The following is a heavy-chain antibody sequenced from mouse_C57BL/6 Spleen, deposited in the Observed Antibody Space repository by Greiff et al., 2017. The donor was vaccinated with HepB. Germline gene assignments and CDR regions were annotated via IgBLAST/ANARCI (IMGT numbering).Heavy chain of an antibody. D-gene: IGHD1-1*01. CDR3: ARRSYYYGSSYWYFDV. V-gene: IGHV1-9*01. Sequence: VQLQQSGAVLMKPGASVKLSCKATGYTFTGYWIEWVKQRPGHGLEWIGEILPGSGSTNYNEKFKGKATFTADTSSNTAYMQLSSLTTEDSAIYYCARRSYYYGSSYWYFDVWGTGTTVTVSS. J-gene: IGHJ1*03. CDR1: GYTFTGYW. CDR2: ILPGSGST.